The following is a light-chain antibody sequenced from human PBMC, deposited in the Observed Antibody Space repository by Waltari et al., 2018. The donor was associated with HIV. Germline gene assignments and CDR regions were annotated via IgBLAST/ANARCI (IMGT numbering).Light chain of an antibody. J-gene: IGLJ2*01. CDR2: DVK. CDR3: ASLSNSITLVV. V-gene: IGLV2-14*01. CDR1: KSDIGASDY. Sequence: QSALSQPASVSGSPGQSVTISCNGTKSDIGASDYVSWYQKFPDRVPRLLIYDVKKRPSGVSSRFSGSKAANTASLTISGLQPEDEADFYCASLSNSITLVVFGGGTHLTVL.